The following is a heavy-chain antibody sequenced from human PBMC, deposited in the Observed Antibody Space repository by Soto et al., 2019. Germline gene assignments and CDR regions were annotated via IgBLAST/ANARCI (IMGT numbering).Heavy chain of an antibody. CDR3: AREGEAPYYYYGMDV. Sequence: QVQLVQSGAEVKKPGASVKVSCKASGYTFTRSGISWVRQAPGQGPEWMGWISSYNGDTNYAQTFQGRVTMTTDTSTSTDYMELRSLRSDDTAVYYCAREGEAPYYYYGMDVWGQGTPVTVSS. CDR1: GYTFTRSG. CDR2: ISSYNGDT. V-gene: IGHV1-18*01. J-gene: IGHJ6*02.